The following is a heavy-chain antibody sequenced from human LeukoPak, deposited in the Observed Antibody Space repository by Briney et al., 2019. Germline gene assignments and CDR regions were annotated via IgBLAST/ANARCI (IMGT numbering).Heavy chain of an antibody. CDR1: GYTFPSYG. D-gene: IGHD2-2*02. V-gene: IGHV1-18*01. Sequence: ASVKVSCKASGYTFPSYGISWVRQAPGQGLEWMGWISAYNGNTNYAQKLQDRVILTTDTSTSTAYVDLRSLRSDDTAVYYCARDCSSTSCYTEGGPFDYWGQGTLVTVSS. CDR2: ISAYNGNT. CDR3: ARDCSSTSCYTEGGPFDY. J-gene: IGHJ4*02.